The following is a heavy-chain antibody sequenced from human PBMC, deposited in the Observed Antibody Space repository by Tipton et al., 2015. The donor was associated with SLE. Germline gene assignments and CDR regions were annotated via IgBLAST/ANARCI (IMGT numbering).Heavy chain of an antibody. Sequence: LRLSCAVYGGSFSGYYWSWIRQPPGKGLEWIGEINHSGSTNYNPSLKSRVTISVDTSKNQFSLKLSSVTAADTAVYYCATGYDFQTGWFQHWGQGTLVTASS. CDR2: INHSGST. J-gene: IGHJ1*01. V-gene: IGHV4-34*01. CDR1: GGSFSGYY. CDR3: ATGYDFQTGWFQH. D-gene: IGHD5-12*01.